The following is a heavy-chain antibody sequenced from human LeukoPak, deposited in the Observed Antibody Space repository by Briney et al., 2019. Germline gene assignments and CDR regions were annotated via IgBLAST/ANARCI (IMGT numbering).Heavy chain of an antibody. D-gene: IGHD3-22*01. CDR3: ARVPADYYDSSGYFVLDAFDI. Sequence: GGSLRLSCAASGFTFGSYGMHWVRQAPGKGPEWVAVIWYDGSNKYYADSVKGRFTISRDNSKNTLYLQMNSLRAEDTAVYYCARVPADYYDSSGYFVLDAFDIWGQGTMVTVSS. V-gene: IGHV3-33*01. CDR1: GFTFGSYG. J-gene: IGHJ3*02. CDR2: IWYDGSNK.